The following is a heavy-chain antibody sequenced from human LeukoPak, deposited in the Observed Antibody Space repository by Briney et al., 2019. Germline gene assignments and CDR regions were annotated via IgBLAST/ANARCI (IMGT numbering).Heavy chain of an antibody. V-gene: IGHV3-53*01. D-gene: IGHD3-22*01. J-gene: IGHJ4*02. CDR1: GFTVSSNY. CDR2: IYSGGST. CDR3: AREVDSSGYYVDY. Sequence: PGGFLRLSCAASGFTVSSNYMSWVRQAPGKGLEWVSVIYSGGSTYYADSVQGRFTIARDKSKNTLYLQMNSLRAEDTAVYYCAREVDSSGYYVDYWGQGTLVTVSS.